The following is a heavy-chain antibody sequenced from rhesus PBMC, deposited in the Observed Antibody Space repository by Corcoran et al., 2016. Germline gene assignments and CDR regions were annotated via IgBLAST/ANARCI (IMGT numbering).Heavy chain of an antibody. J-gene: IGHJ2*01. CDR2: ISYSGYR. CDR3: ARDRSSNWYVDI. Sequence: QVQLQESGPGLVKPSETLSLTCAVSGYSISSGYGWRWIRQPPGKGLEWIGYISYSGYRYYTPSFKRRVTSSIDTSKNQFSLKLTSGTAADTAVYYCARDRSSNWYVDIWGPGTPITISS. V-gene: IGHV4-122*02. D-gene: IGHD6-43*01. CDR1: GYSISSGYG.